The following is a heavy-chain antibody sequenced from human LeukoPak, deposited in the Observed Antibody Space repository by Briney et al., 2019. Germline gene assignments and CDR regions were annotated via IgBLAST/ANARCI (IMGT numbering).Heavy chain of an antibody. D-gene: IGHD6-6*01. CDR2: IYTSGST. CDR3: ARDGYSSSTSFDY. CDR1: GGSISSYY. V-gene: IGHV4-4*07. Sequence: SETLSLTCTVSGGSISSYYWSWIQQPAGKGLEWIGRIYTSGSTNYNPSLKSRVTMSVDTSKNQFSLKLSSVTAADTAVYYCARDGYSSSTSFDYWGQGTLVTVSS. J-gene: IGHJ4*02.